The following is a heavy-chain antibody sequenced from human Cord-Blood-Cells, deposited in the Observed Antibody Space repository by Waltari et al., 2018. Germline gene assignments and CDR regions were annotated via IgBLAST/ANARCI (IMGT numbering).Heavy chain of an antibody. J-gene: IGHJ4*02. CDR3: ARDPSTGSYYFDY. Sequence: QVQPVQAGAEVMKPGPSVKVHCKAPGGTFSSYAISWVRQAPGQGVGWMGRIIPILVIANYAQKFQGRVTITADNTTSTAYMELSSLRSEDTAVDYCARDPSTGSYYFDYWGQGTLVTVSS. V-gene: IGHV1-69*09. D-gene: IGHD1-1*01. CDR1: GGTFSSYA. CDR2: IIPILVIA.